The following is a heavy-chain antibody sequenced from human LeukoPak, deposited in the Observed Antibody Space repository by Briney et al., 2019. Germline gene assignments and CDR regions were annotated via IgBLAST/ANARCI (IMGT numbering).Heavy chain of an antibody. V-gene: IGHV3-21*06. CDR1: GFIFSSYN. D-gene: IGHD6-19*01. Sequence: GGSLRLSCAASGFIFSSYNMNWVRQAPGKGLEWVSSISSRSRDVYYADSVKGRFTIFRDNTKSSLFLQMDSLRAEDTAVYYCASRRSGWPNDALDIWGQGTMVTVTS. CDR2: ISSRSRDV. J-gene: IGHJ3*02. CDR3: ASRRSGWPNDALDI.